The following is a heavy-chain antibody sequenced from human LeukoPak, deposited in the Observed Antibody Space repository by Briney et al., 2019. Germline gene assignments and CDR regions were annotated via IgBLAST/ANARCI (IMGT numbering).Heavy chain of an antibody. D-gene: IGHD3-10*01. CDR2: ISYSGTT. Sequence: PSETLSLTCTDSGVSISSVGYYWSCIRQLPGKGLEWIGYISYSGTTNYNPSPESRVTFSVDTPKNQFSVKLSSVTAADTAVYYCARDRNSGFDYWGQGTLVTVSS. J-gene: IGHJ4*02. CDR1: GVSISSVGYY. V-gene: IGHV4-31*03. CDR3: ARDRNSGFDY.